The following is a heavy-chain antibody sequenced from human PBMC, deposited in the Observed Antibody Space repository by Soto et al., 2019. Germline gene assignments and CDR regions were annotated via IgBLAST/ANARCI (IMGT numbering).Heavy chain of an antibody. D-gene: IGHD4-17*01. CDR1: GYTFTSYG. CDR2: ISAYNGNT. J-gene: IGHJ4*02. CDR3: AAGGYVDYNLYYFDY. Sequence: QVQLVQSGAEVKKPGASVKVSCKASGYTFTSYGISWVRQAPGQGLEWMGWISAYNGNTNYAQKLQGRVTMTTDTSTSTAYVELRSLRSDDTAVYYCAAGGYVDYNLYYFDYWGQGTLVTVSS. V-gene: IGHV1-18*01.